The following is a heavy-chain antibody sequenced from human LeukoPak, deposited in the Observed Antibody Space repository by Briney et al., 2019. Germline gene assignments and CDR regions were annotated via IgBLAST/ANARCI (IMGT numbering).Heavy chain of an antibody. CDR1: GFTVSSNY. CDR2: IYSGGST. D-gene: IGHD6-13*01. CDR3: ARDAGVSLLAAAGTHY. J-gene: IGHJ4*02. Sequence: GGSLRLSCAAYGFTVSSNYMSWVRQAPGRGLEWVSVIYSGGSTYYADSVKGRFTISRDNSKNTLYLQMNSLRAEDTAVYYCARDAGVSLLAAAGTHYWGQGTLVTVSS. V-gene: IGHV3-66*01.